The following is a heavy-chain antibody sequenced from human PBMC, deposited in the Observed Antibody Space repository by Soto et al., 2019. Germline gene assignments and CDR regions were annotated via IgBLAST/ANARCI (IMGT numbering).Heavy chain of an antibody. J-gene: IGHJ4*02. CDR3: ARPGAATVTTPYEY. D-gene: IGHD4-17*01. Sequence: EVQLVQSGAEVKKPGESLRTSCKGYGYSFTSYCISRVRQMPGKGLEWMGRIDPSDSYTNYSPSFQGHVTISADKSISTAYLQWSSLKASDTAMYYCARPGAATVTTPYEYWGQGTLVTVSS. CDR2: IDPSDSYT. V-gene: IGHV5-10-1*03. CDR1: GYSFTSYC.